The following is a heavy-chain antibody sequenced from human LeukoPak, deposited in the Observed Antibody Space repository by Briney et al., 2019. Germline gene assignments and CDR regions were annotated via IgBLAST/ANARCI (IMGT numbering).Heavy chain of an antibody. CDR2: INSGSTNP. CDR1: GFIFSSYH. V-gene: IGHV3-21*01. J-gene: IGHJ4*02. D-gene: IGHD6-13*01. CDR3: ARAFLAAGDY. Sequence: GGSLRLSCEASGFIFSSYHMNWIRQAPGKGLEWVASINSGSTNPYYADSVKGRFTISRDDAKKSLYLQMTSLRVEDTSVYYCARAFLAAGDYWGQGTLVTVSS.